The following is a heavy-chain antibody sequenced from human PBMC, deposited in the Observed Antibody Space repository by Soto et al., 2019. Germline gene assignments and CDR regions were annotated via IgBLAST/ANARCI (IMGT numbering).Heavy chain of an antibody. D-gene: IGHD6-13*01. V-gene: IGHV3-48*02. CDR2: ISSSSSTI. CDR3: ARVGQQLARGVTGPDP. CDR1: GFTFSSYS. Sequence: EVQLVESGGGLVQPGGSLRLSCAASGFTFSSYSMNWVGQAPGKGLEWVSYISSSSSTIYYADSVKGRFTISRDKAKNSLYLQLNSLRDEDTAVYYCARVGQQLARGVTGPDPWGQGTLVTVSS. J-gene: IGHJ5*02.